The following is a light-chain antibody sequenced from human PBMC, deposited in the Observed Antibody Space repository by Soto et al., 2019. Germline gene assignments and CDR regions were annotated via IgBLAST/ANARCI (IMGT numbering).Light chain of an antibody. Sequence: EIVMTQSPATLSVSPGERATLSCRASQSVSSNLAWYRQKPGQTPRLLMYDASTRATGIPARCSGSGSGTEFTLTISSLQSEDFAVYYCQQYNNWPVTFGQGTKVDIK. CDR2: DAS. V-gene: IGKV3-15*01. CDR3: QQYNNWPVT. J-gene: IGKJ1*01. CDR1: QSVSSN.